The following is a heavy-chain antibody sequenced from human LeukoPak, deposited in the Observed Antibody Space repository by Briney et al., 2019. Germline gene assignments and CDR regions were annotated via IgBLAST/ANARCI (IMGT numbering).Heavy chain of an antibody. CDR2: ISAYNGNT. D-gene: IGHD2-15*01. J-gene: IGHJ4*02. CDR1: GYTFTSYG. V-gene: IGHV1-18*01. Sequence: ASVKVSCKASGYTFTSYGISWVRQAPGQGLEWMGWISAYNGNTNYAQKHQGRVTMTTDTSTSTAYMELRSLRSDDTAVYYCARDLQYCSGGSCYSGGGLDYWGQGTLVTVSS. CDR3: ARDLQYCSGGSCYSGGGLDY.